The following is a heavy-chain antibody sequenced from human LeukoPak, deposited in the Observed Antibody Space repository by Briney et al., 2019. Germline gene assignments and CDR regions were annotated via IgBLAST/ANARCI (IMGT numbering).Heavy chain of an antibody. J-gene: IGHJ4*02. CDR2: ISSSSSYI. CDR3: ARELRHDYYDSSGLLE. V-gene: IGHV3-21*01. Sequence: GGSLLLSCAAAGFTFSSYSMDWGRQAPGKGREWVSSISSSSSYIYYADSVKGRFTISRDNAKNSLYLQMNSLRAEDTAVYYCARELRHDYYDSSGLLEWGQGTLVTVS. CDR1: GFTFSSYS. D-gene: IGHD3-22*01.